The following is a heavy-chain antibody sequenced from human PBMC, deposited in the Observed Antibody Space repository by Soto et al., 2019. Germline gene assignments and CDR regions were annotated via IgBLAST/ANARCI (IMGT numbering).Heavy chain of an antibody. J-gene: IGHJ2*01. D-gene: IGHD2-15*01. V-gene: IGHV4-59*01. CDR3: ARTQRGYWRGATCHNWYFDL. CDR2: IYHTGST. Sequence: QVQLQESGPGLVKPSETLSLTCTVSGDSISRYYWSWIRQPPGMGLEWIGYIYHTGSTNYNPSLRGRVTISVDTSKNQFSLNLHSVTAADTAVYYCARTQRGYWRGATCHNWYFDLWGRGALVTVSS. CDR1: GDSISRYY.